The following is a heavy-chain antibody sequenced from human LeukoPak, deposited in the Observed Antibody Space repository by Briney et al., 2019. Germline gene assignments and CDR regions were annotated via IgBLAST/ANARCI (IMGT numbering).Heavy chain of an antibody. CDR3: ARERTPLMVRGASYYMDV. Sequence: KSSETLSLTCTVSGGSISSGSYYWSWIRQPAGKGLEWIGRIYTSGSTNYDPSLKSRVTISVDTSKNQFSLKLSSVTAADTAVYYCARERTPLMVRGASYYMDVWGKGTTVTISS. V-gene: IGHV4-61*02. CDR2: IYTSGST. D-gene: IGHD3-10*01. CDR1: GGSISSGSYY. J-gene: IGHJ6*03.